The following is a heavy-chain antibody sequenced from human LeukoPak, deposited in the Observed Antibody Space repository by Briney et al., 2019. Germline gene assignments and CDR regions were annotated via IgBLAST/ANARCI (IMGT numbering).Heavy chain of an antibody. CDR2: INSDGSWT. D-gene: IGHD2/OR15-2a*01. V-gene: IGHV3-74*01. CDR3: VSFYETY. J-gene: IGHJ4*02. Sequence: GGSLRLSCAASGNYWMHWVRQVPGKGLVWVSHINSDGSWTSYADSVKGRFTISKDNAKNTVYLQMNSLRAEDTAVYYCVSFYETYWGRGTLVTDSS. CDR1: GNYW.